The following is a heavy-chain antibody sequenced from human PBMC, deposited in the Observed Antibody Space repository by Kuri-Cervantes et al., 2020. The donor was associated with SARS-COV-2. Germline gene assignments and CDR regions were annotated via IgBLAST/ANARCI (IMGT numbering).Heavy chain of an antibody. D-gene: IGHD6-13*01. CDR3: ARGLAAAGMNWFDP. CDR1: GGSISSYY. Sequence: SETLSLTCTVSGGSISSYYWGWVRQPAGKGLEWIGRIYSSGSTHYNPSLKSRVTMSVDMSKNQFSLKLSSVTAADTAVYYCARGLAAAGMNWFDPWGQGTLVTVSS. CDR2: IYSSGST. J-gene: IGHJ5*02. V-gene: IGHV4-4*07.